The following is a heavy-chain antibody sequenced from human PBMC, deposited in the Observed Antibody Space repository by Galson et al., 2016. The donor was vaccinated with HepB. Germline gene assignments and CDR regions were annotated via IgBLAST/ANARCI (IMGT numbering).Heavy chain of an antibody. CDR1: GFTFSNAW. J-gene: IGHJ4*02. D-gene: IGHD6-13*01. Sequence: SLRLSCAASGFTFSNAWMTWVRQAPGKGLEWVASIRSSSSEMFYADSVKGRFTISRDDAKNSLFLQMNSLRAEDTALYYCARSKAEYTSSWYPNDYWGQGTLVTVSS. CDR3: ARSKAEYTSSWYPNDY. V-gene: IGHV3-21*01. CDR2: IRSSSSEM.